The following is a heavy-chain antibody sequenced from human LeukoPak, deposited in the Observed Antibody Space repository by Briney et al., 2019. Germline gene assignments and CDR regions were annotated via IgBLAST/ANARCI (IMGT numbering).Heavy chain of an antibody. V-gene: IGHV5-51*01. D-gene: IGHD2-2*01. Sequence: GGSLKISCKSSGFHLTNYWLGWVRPVPGKGLEGMGIIYPGYSDTRYSRSFQGPVTLSADQSHSTAYLQWSSLKASDTAMYYCARLPRYCSSTSGHFDSWGQGTLVTVSS. J-gene: IGHJ4*02. CDR3: ARLPRYCSSTSGHFDS. CDR2: IYPGYSDT. CDR1: GFHLTNYW.